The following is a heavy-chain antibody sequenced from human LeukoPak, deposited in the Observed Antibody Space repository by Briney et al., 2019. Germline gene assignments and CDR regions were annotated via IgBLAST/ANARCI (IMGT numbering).Heavy chain of an antibody. CDR1: GFTFSRDW. Sequence: GGSLRLSCVASGFTFSRDWMSWVRQAPGKGPEWIANINSDGSDKYYVDSVKGRFSISRDNAGNSMYLQMRSLSPDDTAMYYCARDVRSGSQYDPFDMWGQGTMVTVS. V-gene: IGHV3-7*01. CDR3: ARDVRSGSQYDPFDM. J-gene: IGHJ3*02. D-gene: IGHD3-3*01. CDR2: INSDGSDK.